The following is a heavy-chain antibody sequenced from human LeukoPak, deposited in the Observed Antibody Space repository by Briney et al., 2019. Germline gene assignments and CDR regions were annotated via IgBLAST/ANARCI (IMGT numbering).Heavy chain of an antibody. CDR1: GYIFTSYY. V-gene: IGHV1-46*01. CDR2: IIPSSGRT. Sequence: ASVKVSCKASGYIFTSYYIHWMRQAPGQGLEWMGIIIPSSGRTSSAQKFQGSVTMTRDTSTSTVSMELSSLRSEDTALYYCARKDRFEAFDIWGQGTMLIVSS. CDR3: ARKDRFEAFDI. J-gene: IGHJ3*02.